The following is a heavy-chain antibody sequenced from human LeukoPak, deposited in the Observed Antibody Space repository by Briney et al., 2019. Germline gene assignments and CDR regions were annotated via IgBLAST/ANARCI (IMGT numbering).Heavy chain of an antibody. Sequence: GGSLRLSCAASGFTFSSYSMNWVRQAPGKGLEWVSYISSSSSTIYYADSVKGRFTISRDNAKNSLYLQMNSLRAEDTAVYYCARDDYDSSGYYYVDAFDIWGQGTMVTVSS. V-gene: IGHV3-48*04. D-gene: IGHD3-22*01. CDR1: GFTFSSYS. CDR2: ISSSSSTI. CDR3: ARDDYDSSGYYYVDAFDI. J-gene: IGHJ3*02.